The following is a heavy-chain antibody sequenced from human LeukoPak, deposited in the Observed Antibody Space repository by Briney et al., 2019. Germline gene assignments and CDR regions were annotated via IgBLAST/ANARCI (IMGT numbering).Heavy chain of an antibody. CDR1: GGSISSSSYY. CDR2: IYYSGST. D-gene: IGHD6-13*01. Sequence: PSETLSLTCTVSGGSISSSSYYWGWIRQPPGKGLEWIGSIYYSGSTNYNPSLKSRVTISVDTSKNQFSLKLSSVTAADTAVYYCARRSSSWYYLDYWGQGTLVTVSS. CDR3: ARRSSSWYYLDY. J-gene: IGHJ4*02. V-gene: IGHV4-39*07.